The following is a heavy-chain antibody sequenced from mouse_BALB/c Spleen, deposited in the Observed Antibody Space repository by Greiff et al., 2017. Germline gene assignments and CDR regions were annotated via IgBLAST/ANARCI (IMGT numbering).Heavy chain of an antibody. CDR2: INPSNGRT. J-gene: IGHJ4*01. CDR1: GYTFTSYW. D-gene: IGHD2-3*01. V-gene: IGHV1S81*02. Sequence: VQLQQPGAELVKPGASVKLSCKASGYTFTSYWMHWVKQRPGQGLEWIGEINPSNGRTNYNEKFKSKATLTVDKSSSTAYMQLSSLTSEDSAVYYCARKRDGYYDAMDYWGQGTSVTVSS. CDR3: ARKRDGYYDAMDY.